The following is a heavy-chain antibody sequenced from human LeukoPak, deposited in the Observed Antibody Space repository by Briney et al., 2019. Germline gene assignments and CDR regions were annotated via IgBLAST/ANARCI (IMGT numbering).Heavy chain of an antibody. J-gene: IGHJ4*02. D-gene: IGHD6-19*01. Sequence: HPGRPLRLSCAASGFTFSSYAMHWVRQAPGKGLEWVSAISGSGGSTYYADSVKGRFTISRDNSKNTLYLQMNSLRAEDTAVYYCAKSDSSGWYSWEYYFDYWGQGTLVTVSS. V-gene: IGHV3-23*01. CDR2: ISGSGGST. CDR3: AKSDSSGWYSWEYYFDY. CDR1: GFTFSSYA.